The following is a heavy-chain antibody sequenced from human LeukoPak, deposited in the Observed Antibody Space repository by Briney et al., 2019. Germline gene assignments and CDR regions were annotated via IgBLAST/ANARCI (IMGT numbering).Heavy chain of an antibody. CDR3: ARGPLSSGWYYFDY. Sequence: PSETLSLTCTVSGGSISSYYWSWIRQPPGKGLEWIGYIYYSGSTNYNPSLKSRVPISVDPSKNPFSLKLSSVTAADTAVYYCARGPLSSGWYYFDYWGQGTLVTVSS. CDR1: GGSISSYY. CDR2: IYYSGST. V-gene: IGHV4-59*01. J-gene: IGHJ4*02. D-gene: IGHD6-19*01.